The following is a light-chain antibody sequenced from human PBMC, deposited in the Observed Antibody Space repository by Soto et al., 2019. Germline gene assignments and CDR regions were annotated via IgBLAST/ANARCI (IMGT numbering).Light chain of an antibody. CDR2: DVS. CDR3: CSYAGSYPFEGNV. Sequence: QSALTQPRSVSGSPGQSVTISCTGTSSDVGGYNYVSWYQQHPGKAPKLMIYDVSKRPSGVPDRFSGSKSGNTASLTISGLQAEDEDDYYCCSYAGSYPFEGNVFGTGTKLTVL. CDR1: SSDVGGYNY. V-gene: IGLV2-11*01. J-gene: IGLJ1*01.